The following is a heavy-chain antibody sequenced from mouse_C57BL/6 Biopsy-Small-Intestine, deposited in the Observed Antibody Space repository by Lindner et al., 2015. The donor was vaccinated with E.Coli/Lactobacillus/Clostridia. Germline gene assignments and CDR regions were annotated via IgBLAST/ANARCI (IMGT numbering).Heavy chain of an antibody. V-gene: IGHV1-15*01. D-gene: IGHD2-12*01. CDR1: GYTFTDYE. CDR2: VDPKTGYT. Sequence: VQLQESGTELVMPGASVTLSCKASGYTFTDYEMHWVKLTPVHGLAWIGAVDPKTGYTAYNQRFKGKAILTADKSSSTAYMELRSLTSEDSAVYYCTVPLRRGYFGLWGTGTTVTVSS. J-gene: IGHJ1*03. CDR3: TVPLRRGYFGL.